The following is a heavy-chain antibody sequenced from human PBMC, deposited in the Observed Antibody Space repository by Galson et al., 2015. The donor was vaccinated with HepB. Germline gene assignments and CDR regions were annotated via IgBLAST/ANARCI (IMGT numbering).Heavy chain of an antibody. V-gene: IGHV4-39*01. D-gene: IGHD3-10*01. CDR2: IYYSGST. CDR1: GGSISSSSYY. CDR3: ARHSPDYGSGKVD. J-gene: IGHJ4*02. Sequence: ETLSLTCTVSGGSISSSSYYWGWIRQPPGKGLEWIGSIYYSGSTYYNPSLKSRVTISVDTSKNQFSLKLSSVTAADTAVYYCARHSPDYGSGKVDWGQGTLVTVSS.